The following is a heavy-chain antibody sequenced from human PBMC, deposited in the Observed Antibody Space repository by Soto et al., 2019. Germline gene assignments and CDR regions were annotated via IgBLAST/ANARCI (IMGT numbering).Heavy chain of an antibody. J-gene: IGHJ4*02. V-gene: IGHV3-30-3*01. CDR2: ISYDGSNK. D-gene: IGHD3-16*01. Sequence: QVQLVESGGGVVQPGRSLRLSCAASGFTFSSYAMHWVRQAPGKGLEWVAVISYDGSNKYYADSVKGRFTISRDNSKNPLYLQMNSLRAEDTAVYYCARDGGYWGQGTLVTVSS. CDR1: GFTFSSYA. CDR3: ARDGGY.